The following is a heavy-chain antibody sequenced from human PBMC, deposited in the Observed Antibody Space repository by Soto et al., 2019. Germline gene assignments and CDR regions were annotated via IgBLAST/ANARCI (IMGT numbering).Heavy chain of an antibody. D-gene: IGHD2-15*01. CDR1: GFTFDDYA. Sequence: EVHLVESGGGLVQPGRSLRLSCAASGFTFDDYAMYWVRRVPGKGLECVSSISWNSNIVGYVDSVKGRFTISRDNAKNSLHLQRNSLRPEDTALYYCARGGPDGFCSGGRCYFDYWGQGTLVTVSS. J-gene: IGHJ4*02. CDR3: ARGGPDGFCSGGRCYFDY. CDR2: ISWNSNIV. V-gene: IGHV3-9*01.